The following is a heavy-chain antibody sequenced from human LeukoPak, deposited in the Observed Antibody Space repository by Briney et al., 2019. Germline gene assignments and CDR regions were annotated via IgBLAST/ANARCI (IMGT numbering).Heavy chain of an antibody. Sequence: ASVKVSCKASGYTFAGYYIHWVRQAPGQGLEWMGWINPDSGGTNYAQKFQGRVTMTRDTSISTAYMDLSRLRSDDTAVYYCARDLGIAAAGRLRNYYMDVWGKGTTVTVSS. D-gene: IGHD6-13*01. V-gene: IGHV1-2*02. CDR3: ARDLGIAAAGRLRNYYMDV. CDR2: INPDSGGT. J-gene: IGHJ6*03. CDR1: GYTFAGYY.